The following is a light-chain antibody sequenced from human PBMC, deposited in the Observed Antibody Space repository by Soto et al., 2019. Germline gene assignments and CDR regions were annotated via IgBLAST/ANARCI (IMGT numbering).Light chain of an antibody. Sequence: QSALTQPASVSESPGQSITISCTGSSSDVDVSTFVSWYRQHPGKAPELIIYEVSNRPSGVSNRFSGSKSGNTASLTISGLQAEDEADYYCRSYTTSHTLVFGGGTKLTVL. CDR3: RSYTTSHTLV. CDR2: EVS. CDR1: SSDVDVSTF. V-gene: IGLV2-14*01. J-gene: IGLJ2*01.